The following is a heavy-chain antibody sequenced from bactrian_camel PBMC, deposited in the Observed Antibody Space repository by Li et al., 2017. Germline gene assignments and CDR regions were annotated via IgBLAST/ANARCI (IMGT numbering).Heavy chain of an antibody. Sequence: VQLVESGGGSVQAGGSLKLSCKISGFTYSAYFMAWFRQAPGKKREGVASFDVDGVSGGRIQYADSVKGRFTISRDNAKNILYLQMDNLKPDDTALYTCAVLISEGFAWGGRCHAARTPYNYRGQGTQVTVS. CDR2: FDVDGVSGGRI. V-gene: IGHV3S40*01. CDR3: AVLISEGFAWGGRCHAARTPYNY. J-gene: IGHJ4*01. D-gene: IGHD3*01. CDR1: GFTYSAYF.